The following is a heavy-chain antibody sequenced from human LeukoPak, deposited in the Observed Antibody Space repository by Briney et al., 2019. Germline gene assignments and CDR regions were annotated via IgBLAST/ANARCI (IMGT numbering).Heavy chain of an antibody. CDR2: IKQDGSEK. CDR1: GFTFSSYW. Sequence: GGSLRLSRAASGFTFSSYWMSWDRQAPGKVLEWVANIKQDGSEKYYVDSVKGRFTISRDNAKNSLYLQMNSLRAEDTAVYYCARDKNDLNYWGQGTLVTVSS. D-gene: IGHD3-3*01. V-gene: IGHV3-7*01. CDR3: ARDKNDLNY. J-gene: IGHJ4*02.